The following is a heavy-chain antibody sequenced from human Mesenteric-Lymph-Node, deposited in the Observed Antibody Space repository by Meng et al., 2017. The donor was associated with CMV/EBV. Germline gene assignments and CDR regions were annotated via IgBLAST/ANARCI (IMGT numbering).Heavy chain of an antibody. D-gene: IGHD2-2*01. CDR3: AKDMEDLGYCSSASCYPGGLDV. CDR1: GFTFDDYA. J-gene: IGHJ6*02. Sequence: SLKISCAASGFTFDDYAMHWVRQAPGKGLEWVSGISWNSGSIGYADSVKGRFTISRDNAKNSLYLQMNSPRAEDMALYYCAKDMEDLGYCSSASCYPGGLDVWGQGTTVTVSS. CDR2: ISWNSGSI. V-gene: IGHV3-9*03.